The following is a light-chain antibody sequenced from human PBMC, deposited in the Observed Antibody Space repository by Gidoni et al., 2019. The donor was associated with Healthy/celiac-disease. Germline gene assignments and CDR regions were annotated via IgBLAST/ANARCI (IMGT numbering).Light chain of an antibody. CDR1: KRVSSSY. V-gene: IGKV3-20*01. CDR2: GAS. Sequence: EIVLTQSPGTLSLSPGERATLSCRASKRVSSSYLAWYQQKPGQAPRLLIYGASSRATGIPDRFSGSGSGTDFTLTISRLEPEDFAAYYCQQYGSSPLFXGXTKVEIK. CDR3: QQYGSSPL. J-gene: IGKJ4*01.